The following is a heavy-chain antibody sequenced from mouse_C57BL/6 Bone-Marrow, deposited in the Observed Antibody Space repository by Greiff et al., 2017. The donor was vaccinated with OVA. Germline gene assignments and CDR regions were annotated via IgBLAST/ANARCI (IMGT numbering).Heavy chain of an antibody. V-gene: IGHV1-82*01. CDR2: IYPGDGDT. CDR3: ARGGSSSRYYAMDY. J-gene: IGHJ4*01. Sequence: QVQLQQSGPELVKPGASVKISCKASGYAFSSSWMNWVKQRPGKGLEWIGRIYPGDGDTNYNGKFKGKATLTADKSSSTAYMQLSSLTSEDSAVYFCARGGSSSRYYAMDYWGQGTSVTVSS. D-gene: IGHD1-1*01. CDR1: GYAFSSSW.